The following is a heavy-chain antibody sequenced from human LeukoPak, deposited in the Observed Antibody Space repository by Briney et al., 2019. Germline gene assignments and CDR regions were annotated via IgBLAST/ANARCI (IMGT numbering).Heavy chain of an antibody. CDR1: GFTFSSYG. CDR2: IRYDGSSK. D-gene: IGHD3-3*01. J-gene: IGHJ5*02. Sequence: GGSLRLSCPASGFTFSSYGMHWVRQAPGKGLEWVAFIRYDGSSKFYADSVKGRFTISRDNSKNTLYLQVNSLRAEDRAVYYCEANFWSGYYGPWGQGTLVTVSS. V-gene: IGHV3-30*02. CDR3: EANFWSGYYGP.